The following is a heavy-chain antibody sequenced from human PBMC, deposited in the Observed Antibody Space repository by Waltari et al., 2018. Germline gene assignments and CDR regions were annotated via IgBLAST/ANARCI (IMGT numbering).Heavy chain of an antibody. V-gene: IGHV3-30*02. Sequence: QVQLVESGGGVVKPGGSLRLSCAASGLTSSSYGLLWVRLAPWKGLEWVAFIRYDGSNKYYADSVKGRFTISRDNSKNTLYLQMNSLRAEDTAVYYCAKWGTMVAGFDYWGQGTLVTVSS. CDR2: IRYDGSNK. CDR3: AKWGTMVAGFDY. CDR1: GLTSSSYG. J-gene: IGHJ4*02. D-gene: IGHD3-10*01.